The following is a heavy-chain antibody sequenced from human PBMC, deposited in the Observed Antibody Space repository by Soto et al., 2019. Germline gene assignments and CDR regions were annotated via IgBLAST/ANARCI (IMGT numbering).Heavy chain of an antibody. D-gene: IGHD3-9*01. CDR1: GGSFIGYY. Sequence: SETLSLTCAVYGGSFIGYYWSWIRQPPGKGLEWIGEINHSGSTNYNPSLKSRVTISVDTSKNQFSLKLSSVTAADTAVYYCVRGLGILTGYYNYYYYGMDVWGQGTTVT. V-gene: IGHV4-34*01. CDR2: INHSGST. J-gene: IGHJ6*02. CDR3: VRGLGILTGYYNYYYYGMDV.